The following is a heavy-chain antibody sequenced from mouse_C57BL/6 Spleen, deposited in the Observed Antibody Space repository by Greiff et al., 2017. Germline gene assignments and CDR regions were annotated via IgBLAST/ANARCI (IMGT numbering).Heavy chain of an antibody. CDR3: ARRGDSSGVRGAMDY. CDR1: GYTFTSYW. D-gene: IGHD3-2*02. J-gene: IGHJ4*01. V-gene: IGHV1-50*01. CDR2: IDPSDSYT. Sequence: QVHVKQPGAELVKPGASVKLSCKASGYTFTSYWMQWVKQRPGQGLEWIGEIDPSDSYTNYNQKFKGKATLTVDTSSSTAYMQLSSLTSEDSAVYYCARRGDSSGVRGAMDYWGQGTSVTVSS.